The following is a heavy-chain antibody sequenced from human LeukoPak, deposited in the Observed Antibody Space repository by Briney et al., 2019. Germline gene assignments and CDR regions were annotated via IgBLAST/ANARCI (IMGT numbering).Heavy chain of an antibody. J-gene: IGHJ4*02. CDR2: INPSGGSA. V-gene: IGHV1-46*01. Sequence: RWASVKVSCKASGYTFTSYYMHWVRQAPGQGLEWMGIINPSGGSAIYAQNFQGRVTMTRDTSTSTFCMELSSLRSEDTAVYFCARDVASSGYYWDWGQGTLVTVSS. CDR3: ARDVASSGYYWD. CDR1: GYTFTSYY. D-gene: IGHD3-22*01.